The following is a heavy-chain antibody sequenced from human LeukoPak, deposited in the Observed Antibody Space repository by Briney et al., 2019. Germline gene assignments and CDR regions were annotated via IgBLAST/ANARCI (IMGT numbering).Heavy chain of an antibody. CDR3: AKVVSGYGPFDY. V-gene: IGHV1-18*04. Sequence: ASVKVSCKASGYTFTSYGISWVRQAPGQGLEWMGWISAYNGNTNYAQKLQGRVTMTTDTSTSTAYMELRSLRSDDTAVYYCAKVVSGYGPFDYWGQGTLVTVSS. J-gene: IGHJ4*02. CDR1: GYTFTSYG. CDR2: ISAYNGNT. D-gene: IGHD5-12*01.